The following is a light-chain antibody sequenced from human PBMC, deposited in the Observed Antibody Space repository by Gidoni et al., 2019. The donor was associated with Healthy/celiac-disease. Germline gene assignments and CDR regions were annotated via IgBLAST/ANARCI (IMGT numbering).Light chain of an antibody. CDR3: QQYGSSLTWT. V-gene: IGKV3-20*01. Sequence: EIVLTQSPGTLSLSPGERATRSCRASQSVSSSYLAWYQQKPGQAPRLLIYGASSRATGIPDRCSGSGSGTDFTLTISRLEPEDFAVYYCQQYGSSLTWTFGQGTKVEIK. CDR1: QSVSSSY. J-gene: IGKJ1*01. CDR2: GAS.